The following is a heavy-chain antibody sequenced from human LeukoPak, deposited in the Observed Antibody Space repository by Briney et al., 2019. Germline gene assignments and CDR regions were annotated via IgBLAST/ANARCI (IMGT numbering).Heavy chain of an antibody. V-gene: IGHV3-48*03. CDR2: ISTSGSGI. D-gene: IGHD1-1*01. J-gene: IGHJ5*02. CDR1: GFIFSRYE. Sequence: GGSLRLSCVASGFIFSRYEMNWVRQAPGKGLEWVSYISTSGSGIYYADSVKGRFTISRDNAKNSLYLQMNSLRAEDTAVYYCAREPPRERWFDTWGQGSLVTVYS. CDR3: AREPPRERWFDT.